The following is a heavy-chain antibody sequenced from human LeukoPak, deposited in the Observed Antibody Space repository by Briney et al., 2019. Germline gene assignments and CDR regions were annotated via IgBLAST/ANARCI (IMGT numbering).Heavy chain of an antibody. Sequence: GGPLRLSCAASGFTFSSYAMSWVRQAPGKGLEWVSAISGSGGSTYYADSVKGRFTISRDNSQSTLYLLMNSLRAEDTAIYYCAIGCRGDCLSSGYEPWGQGILVTVSS. CDR1: GFTFSSYA. CDR2: ISGSGGST. J-gene: IGHJ5*02. CDR3: AIGCRGDCLSSGYEP. D-gene: IGHD2-21*02. V-gene: IGHV3-23*01.